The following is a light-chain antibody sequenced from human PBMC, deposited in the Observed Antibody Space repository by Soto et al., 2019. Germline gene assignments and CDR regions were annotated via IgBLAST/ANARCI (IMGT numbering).Light chain of an antibody. J-gene: IGLJ1*01. V-gene: IGLV2-14*01. CDR3: SSYTTSSNYV. Sequence: QSVLTQPASVSVSPGQSITSSCTGTSSDVGNYKYVSWYQQHPGKAPKLMIYEVSNRPSGVSNRFSGSKSGNTASLTISGLQAEDEADYYCSSYTTSSNYVFGSGTKVTVL. CDR1: SSDVGNYKY. CDR2: EVS.